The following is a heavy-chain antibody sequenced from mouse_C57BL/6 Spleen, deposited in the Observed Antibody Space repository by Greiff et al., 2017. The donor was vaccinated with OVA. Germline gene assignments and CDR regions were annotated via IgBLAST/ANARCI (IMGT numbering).Heavy chain of an antibody. J-gene: IGHJ2*01. CDR2: IDPETGGT. Sequence: QVQLQQSGAELVRPGASVTLSCKASGYTFTDYEMHWVKQTPVHGLEWIGAIDPETGGTAYNQKFKGKAILTADKSSSTAYMELRSLTSEDSAVYYCTRRGIVATPYFDYWGQGTTLTVSS. CDR3: TRRGIVATPYFDY. V-gene: IGHV1-15*01. D-gene: IGHD1-1*01. CDR1: GYTFTDYE.